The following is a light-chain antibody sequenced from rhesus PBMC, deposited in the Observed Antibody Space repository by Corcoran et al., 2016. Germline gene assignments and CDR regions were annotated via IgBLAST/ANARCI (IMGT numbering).Light chain of an antibody. J-gene: IGLJ1*01. CDR3: CSYADTYTYI. CDR2: EVS. CDR1: SSDIGGSNY. Sequence: QAALTQPRSVSGSPGQSVTISCTGTSSDIGGSNYVSWYQQHPGTAPKLMIYEVSLRPSGVSDRFSGSKSGNTASLTISGLLAEDEADYYCCSYADTYTYIFGVGTRLTVL. V-gene: IGLV2-32*01.